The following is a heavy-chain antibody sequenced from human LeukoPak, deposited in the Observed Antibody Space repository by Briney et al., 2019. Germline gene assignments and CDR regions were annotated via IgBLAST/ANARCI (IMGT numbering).Heavy chain of an antibody. CDR3: ARDTSGYCSTSRCYGSWYFDL. D-gene: IGHD2-2*01. V-gene: IGHV3-7*01. J-gene: IGHJ2*01. CDR2: IKRDGSEK. Sequence: GGSLRLSCAASGFTFSNYAMSWVRLAPGKGLEWVANIKRDGSEKYYVDSVKGRFTISRDNAKNSLYLQMNSLRPEDTAVYYCARDTSGYCSTSRCYGSWYFDLWGRGTLVTVSS. CDR1: GFTFSNYA.